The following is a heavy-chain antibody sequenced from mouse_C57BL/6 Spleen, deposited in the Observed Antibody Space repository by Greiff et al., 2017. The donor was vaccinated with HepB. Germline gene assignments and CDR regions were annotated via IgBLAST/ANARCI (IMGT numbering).Heavy chain of an antibody. CDR1: GFTFSSYA. J-gene: IGHJ2*01. CDR2: ISDGGSYT. D-gene: IGHD3-1*01. CDR3: ARDRELYFDY. V-gene: IGHV5-4*01. Sequence: EVQLVESGGGLVKPGGSLKLSCAASGFTFSSYAMSWVRQTPEKRLEWVATISDGGSYTYYPDNVKGRFTISRDNAKNNLYLQMSHLKSEDTAMYYCARDRELYFDYWGQGTTLTVSS.